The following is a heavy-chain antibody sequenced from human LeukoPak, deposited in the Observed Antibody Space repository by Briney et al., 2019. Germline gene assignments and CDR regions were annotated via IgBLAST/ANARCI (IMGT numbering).Heavy chain of an antibody. V-gene: IGHV3-30*04. J-gene: IGHJ4*02. CDR3: ARGGTVITLYYDS. CDR1: GFPFSTYA. CDR2: ILYDGKNK. Sequence: PGGSLRLSCAASGFPFSTYAMHWVHQAPGKGLEWVAVILYDGKNKKYADSVKGRFSISRDNSKNSLYLQMNSLTAEDTAVYYCARGGTVITLYYDSWGQGTLVTVSS. D-gene: IGHD4-11*01.